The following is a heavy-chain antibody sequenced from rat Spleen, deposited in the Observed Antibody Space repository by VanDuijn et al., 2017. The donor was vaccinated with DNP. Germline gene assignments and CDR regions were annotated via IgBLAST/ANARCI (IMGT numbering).Heavy chain of an antibody. D-gene: IGHD3-8*01. CDR3: ATNALDA. Sequence: EVQLVESGGGLVQPGRSLKLSCAASKFTFSDYNMAWVRQAPKKGLEWVATINYDGSSTSYRDSVKGRFTVSRNNAKNTLYLQMDSLRSEDTATYYCATNALDAWGQGVMVTVSS. CDR2: INYDGSST. V-gene: IGHV5-7*01. J-gene: IGHJ2*01. CDR1: KFTFSDYN.